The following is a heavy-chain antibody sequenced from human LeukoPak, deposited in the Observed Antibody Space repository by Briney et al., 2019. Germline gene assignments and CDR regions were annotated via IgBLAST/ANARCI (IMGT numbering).Heavy chain of an antibody. CDR1: GDTFTGEY. Sequence: ASVTVSCTASGDTFTGEYMHWVRQAPGQGLEWMGIINPSGGSTSYAQKFQGRVTMTRDMSTSTVYMELSSLRSEDTAVYYCARAAFYCSSTSCYSPNNWFDPWGQGTLVTVSS. V-gene: IGHV1-46*01. CDR2: INPSGGST. CDR3: ARAAFYCSSTSCYSPNNWFDP. J-gene: IGHJ5*02. D-gene: IGHD2-2*01.